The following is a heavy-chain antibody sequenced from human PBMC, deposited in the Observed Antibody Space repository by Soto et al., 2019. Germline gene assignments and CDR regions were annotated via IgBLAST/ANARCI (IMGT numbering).Heavy chain of an antibody. D-gene: IGHD6-13*01. V-gene: IGHV3-30*18. CDR3: AKDQGYSSSWYVSYYYGMDV. CDR1: GFTFSSYG. CDR2: ISNDGSNK. J-gene: IGHJ6*02. Sequence: QVQLVESGGGVVQPGRSLRLSCAASGFTFSSYGMHWVRQAPGKGLEWVADISNDGSNKYYADSVKGRFTISRDNSKNTLYLQMNSLRAEDTAVYYCAKDQGYSSSWYVSYYYGMDVWGQGTTVTVSS.